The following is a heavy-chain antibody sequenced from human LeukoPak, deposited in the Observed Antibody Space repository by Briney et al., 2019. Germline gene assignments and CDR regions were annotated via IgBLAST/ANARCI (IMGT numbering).Heavy chain of an antibody. V-gene: IGHV4-4*02. CDR3: ARVKFGELLPYYFDY. CDR2: IYHSGTA. Sequence: SETLSLTCAVSGGSISSSNWWSWVRQPPGKGLEWIGEIYHSGTANYNPSLKSRVTISVDKSKNQLFLKLSSVTAADTAVYYCARVKFGELLPYYFDYWGQGTLVTVSS. CDR1: GGSISSSNW. D-gene: IGHD3-10*01. J-gene: IGHJ4*02.